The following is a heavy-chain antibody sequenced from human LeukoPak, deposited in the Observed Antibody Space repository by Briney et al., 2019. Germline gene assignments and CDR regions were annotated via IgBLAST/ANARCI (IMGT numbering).Heavy chain of an antibody. J-gene: IGHJ4*02. CDR3: ARARITMVRGVIITFDY. V-gene: IGHV4-34*01. Sequence: SETLSLTCADYGGSFSGYYWSWIRQPPGKGLEWIGEINHSGSTNYNPSLKSRVTISVDTSKNQFSLKLSSVTAADTAVYYCARARITMVRGVIITFDYWGQGTLVTVSS. D-gene: IGHD3-10*01. CDR2: INHSGST. CDR1: GGSFSGYY.